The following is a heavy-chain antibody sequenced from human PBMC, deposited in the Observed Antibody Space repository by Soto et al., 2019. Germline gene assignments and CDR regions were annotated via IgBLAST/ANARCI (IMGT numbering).Heavy chain of an antibody. D-gene: IGHD6-6*01. CDR3: ARYKKIPDRHNYIAY. CDR1: GYSFTTYC. CDR2: IYPGDSDT. Sequence: GESLPISFSASGYSFTTYCIGWVRQMPGKGLEWMGIIYPGDSDTRYSPSFQGQVTISADKSISTAYLQWSSLKASDTAMYYCARYKKIPDRHNYIAYCGKGSQATVSS. V-gene: IGHV5-51*01. J-gene: IGHJ4*02.